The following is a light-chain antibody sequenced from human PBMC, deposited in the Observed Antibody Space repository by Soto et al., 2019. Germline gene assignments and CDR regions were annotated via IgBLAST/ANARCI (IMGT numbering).Light chain of an antibody. V-gene: IGLV2-14*01. CDR2: EVT. J-gene: IGLJ2*01. Sequence: QSALTQPASVSGSPGQSITISCTGTSSDVGGYDYVSWYQQHPDKAPKLMIYEVTDRPSGVSNRFSGSKSGNTASLTISGLQTEDEADYYCSSYTTSNTQLFGGGTKLTVL. CDR3: SSYTTSNTQL. CDR1: SSDVGGYDY.